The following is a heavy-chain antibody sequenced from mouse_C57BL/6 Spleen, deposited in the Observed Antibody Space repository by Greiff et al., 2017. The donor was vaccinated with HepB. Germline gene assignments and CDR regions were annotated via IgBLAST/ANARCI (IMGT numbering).Heavy chain of an antibody. Sequence: DVHLVESEGGLVQPGSSMKLSCTASGFTFSDYYMAWVRQVPEKGLEWVANINYDGSSTYYLDSLKSRFIISRDNAKNILYLQMSSLKSEDTATYYCARDGGNFFFDYWGQGTTLTVSS. CDR3: ARDGGNFFFDY. D-gene: IGHD2-1*01. V-gene: IGHV5-16*01. CDR2: INYDGSST. CDR1: GFTFSDYY. J-gene: IGHJ2*01.